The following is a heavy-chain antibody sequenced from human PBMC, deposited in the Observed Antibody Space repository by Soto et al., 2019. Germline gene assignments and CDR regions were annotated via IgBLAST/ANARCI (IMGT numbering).Heavy chain of an antibody. Sequence: PGGSPRLSCAASGFTFSSYWIISFRHAPFKWLEWVANIKQDGSEKYYVDSVKGRFTISRDNAKNSLYLQMNSLRAEDTAVYYCARDGCGGDCYTRPDDAFDIWGQGTMVTVSS. V-gene: IGHV3-7*01. CDR3: ARDGCGGDCYTRPDDAFDI. D-gene: IGHD2-21*02. J-gene: IGHJ3*02. CDR1: GFTFSSYW. CDR2: IKQDGSEK.